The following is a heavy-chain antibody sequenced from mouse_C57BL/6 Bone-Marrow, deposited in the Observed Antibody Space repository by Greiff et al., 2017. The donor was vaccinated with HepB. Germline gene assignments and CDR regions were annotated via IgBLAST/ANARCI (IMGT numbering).Heavy chain of an antibody. J-gene: IGHJ4*01. Sequence: DVHLVESGGDLVKPGGSLKLSCAASGFTFSSYGMSWVRQTPDKRLEWVATISSGGSYTYYPDSVKGRFTISRDNAKNTLYLQMSSLKSEDTAMYYCARQNDYPYAMDYWGQGTSVTVSS. CDR1: GFTFSSYG. D-gene: IGHD2-4*01. CDR3: ARQNDYPYAMDY. V-gene: IGHV5-6*01. CDR2: ISSGGSYT.